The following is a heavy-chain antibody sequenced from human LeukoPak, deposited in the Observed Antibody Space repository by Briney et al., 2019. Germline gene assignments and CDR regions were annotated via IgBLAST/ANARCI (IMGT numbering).Heavy chain of an antibody. V-gene: IGHV4-61*01. J-gene: IGHJ4*02. D-gene: IGHD3-22*01. CDR1: GDSVSSGNYC. Sequence: PSETLSLTCTVSGDSVSSGNYCLSWIRQPPGKGLDWITYMSPSGTTKYNPSLKSRVTTSVDTSRTQFSLRLSSVTAADTAVYYCARGQDDRSGTFDYWGQGILVTVSS. CDR2: MSPSGTT. CDR3: ARGQDDRSGTFDY.